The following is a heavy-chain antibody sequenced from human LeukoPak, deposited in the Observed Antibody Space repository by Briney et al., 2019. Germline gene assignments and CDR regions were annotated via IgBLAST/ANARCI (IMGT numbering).Heavy chain of an antibody. CDR3: ARVLHCSSTSCYGYYYYYGMDV. V-gene: IGHV1-69*13. CDR2: IIPIFGTA. J-gene: IGHJ6*04. D-gene: IGHD2-2*01. CDR1: GGTFSSYA. Sequence: ASVKVSCKASGGTFSSYAISWVRQAPGQGLEWMGGIIPIFGTANYAQKFQGRVTITADESTSTAYMELSSLRSEDTAVYYCARVLHCSSTSCYGYYYYYGMDVWGKGTTVTVSS.